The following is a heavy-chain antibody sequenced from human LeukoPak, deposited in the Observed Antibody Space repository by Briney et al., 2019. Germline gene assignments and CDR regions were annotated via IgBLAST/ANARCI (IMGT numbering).Heavy chain of an antibody. CDR2: IYYSGST. D-gene: IGHD3-22*01. Sequence: SQTLSLTCTVSGGSISSGDYYWSWIRQPPGKGLEWIGYIYYSGSTYYNPSLKSRVTISVDTSKNQFSLKLSSVTAADTAVYYCARVPPPHYYDSSGYYDYWGQGTLVTVSS. CDR1: GGSISSGDYY. V-gene: IGHV4-30-4*08. CDR3: ARVPPPHYYDSSGYYDY. J-gene: IGHJ4*02.